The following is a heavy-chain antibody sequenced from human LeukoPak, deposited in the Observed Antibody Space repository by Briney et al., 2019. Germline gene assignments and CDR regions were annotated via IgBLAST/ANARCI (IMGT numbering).Heavy chain of an antibody. D-gene: IGHD1-1*01. J-gene: IGHJ4*02. CDR1: GFTFSSYS. CDR2: ISSSSSSI. CDR3: TRVGSSGSVDY. Sequence: GGSLRLSCAASGFTFSSYSMNWVRQAPGKGLEWVSYISSSSSSIYYADSVKGRFTISRDNAKNSLYLQMNSLRAEDTAVYYCTRVGSSGSVDYWGQGTLITVSS. V-gene: IGHV3-48*04.